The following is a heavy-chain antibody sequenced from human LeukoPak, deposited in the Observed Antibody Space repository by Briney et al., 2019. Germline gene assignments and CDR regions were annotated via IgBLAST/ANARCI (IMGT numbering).Heavy chain of an antibody. J-gene: IGHJ4*02. CDR2: ISGSGGTT. V-gene: IGHV3-23*01. CDR1: GFTFNTYD. D-gene: IGHD2-2*02. CDR3: AKASRRHCGSTVCYTLDY. Sequence: PGGSLRLSCAASGFTFNTYDMNWVRQAPGKGLEWVSSISGSGGTTYSAGSVKGRFTISRDNTKNTLYLQMNSLRADDTAVYYCAKASRRHCGSTVCYTLDYWGQGTLVTVSS.